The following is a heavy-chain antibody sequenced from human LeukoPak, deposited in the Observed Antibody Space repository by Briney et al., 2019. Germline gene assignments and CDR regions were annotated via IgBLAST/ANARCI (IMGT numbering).Heavy chain of an antibody. CDR1: GGSISSGSYY. Sequence: SETLSLTCTVSGGSISSGSYYWSWIRQPAGKGLEWIGRIYTSGSTNYNPSLKSRVTISVDTSKNQFSLKLSSVTAADTAVYYCARERKVRGYYYDSSGFFDYWGQGTLVTVSS. D-gene: IGHD3-22*01. CDR2: IYTSGST. J-gene: IGHJ4*02. V-gene: IGHV4-61*02. CDR3: ARERKVRGYYYDSSGFFDY.